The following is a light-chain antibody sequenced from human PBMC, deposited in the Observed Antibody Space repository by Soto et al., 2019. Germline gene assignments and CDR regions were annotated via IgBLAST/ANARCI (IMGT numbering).Light chain of an antibody. V-gene: IGKV1-9*01. CDR1: QGISSY. J-gene: IGKJ1*01. CDR3: QQLNSYRWT. Sequence: IQLTQSPSSLSASVGDRFTITCRASQGISSYLAWYQQKPGKAPKLLIYAASTLQSGVPSRFSGSGSGTDFTLTISSLQPEDFATYYCQQLNSYRWTFGQGTKVDIK. CDR2: AAS.